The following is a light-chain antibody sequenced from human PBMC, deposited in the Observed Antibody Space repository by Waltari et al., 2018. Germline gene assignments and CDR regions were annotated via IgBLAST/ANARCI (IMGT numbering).Light chain of an antibody. Sequence: DIQMTQSPSSLSASVGDRVTITCQASQDIRNSLNWYQQKPGKAPDLLIYDASNLEIGVPSRFSGSGSGTDFTFTISNLQPEDIATYYCQQFNDVPFTFGPGTMVDIK. CDR1: QDIRNS. J-gene: IGKJ3*01. V-gene: IGKV1-33*01. CDR2: DAS. CDR3: QQFNDVPFT.